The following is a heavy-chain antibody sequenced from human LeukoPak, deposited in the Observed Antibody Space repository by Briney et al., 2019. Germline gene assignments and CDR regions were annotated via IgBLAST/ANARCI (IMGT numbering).Heavy chain of an antibody. CDR3: AKGSIMLWV. V-gene: IGHV3-23*01. D-gene: IGHD2-8*01. CDR1: GFTFSSYA. Sequence: GGSLRLSCAASGFTFSSYAMSWVRQAPGKGLEWVSAISGSGGSTYYADSVKGRFTISRDTSKNTLSLQMNGLRVDDTAVYYCAKGSIMLWVGGQGTLVTVSS. CDR2: ISGSGGST. J-gene: IGHJ4*02.